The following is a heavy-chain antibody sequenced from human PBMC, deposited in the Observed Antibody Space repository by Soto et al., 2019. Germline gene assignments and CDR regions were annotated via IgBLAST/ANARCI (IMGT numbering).Heavy chain of an antibody. CDR1: GGSISSGDYY. CDR2: IYYSGST. CDR3: ARKGGYYDFWSGYFGSGMDV. J-gene: IGHJ6*02. Sequence: SETLSLTCTVSGGSISSGDYYWSWIRQPPGKGLEWIGYIYYSGSTYYNPSLKSRVTISVDTSKNQFSLKLSSVTAADTAVYYCARKGGYYDFWSGYFGSGMDVWGQGTTVTVSS. D-gene: IGHD3-3*01. V-gene: IGHV4-30-4*01.